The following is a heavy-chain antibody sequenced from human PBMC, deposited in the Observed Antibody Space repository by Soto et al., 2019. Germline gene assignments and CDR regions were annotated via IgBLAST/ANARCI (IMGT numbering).Heavy chain of an antibody. CDR2: VYYSGNT. CDR1: GGSISTYY. J-gene: IGHJ4*02. CDR3: ARNWFSVGGRFHFDF. D-gene: IGHD6-19*01. Sequence: SETLSLTCSVSGGSISTYYWSWIRQPPGKGLEWIGYVYYSGNTNSSPSLKSRVTISIDTSKKQVSLKLNSVTAADTAVYYCARNWFSVGGRFHFDFWGQGIPVTVSS. V-gene: IGHV4-59*01.